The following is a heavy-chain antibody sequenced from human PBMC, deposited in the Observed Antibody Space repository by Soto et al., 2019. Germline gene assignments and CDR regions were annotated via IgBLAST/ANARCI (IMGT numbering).Heavy chain of an antibody. CDR2: VFRSGSI. CDR1: GGAMTTGRNF. Sequence: EKLCLTCNVSGGAMTTGRNFCSWIRQPPGKGLYLLGYVFRSGSINYSPSFKSRVTISIDTSKNQFSLMLKSVTAADTAVYFCARSTNMHSDYRFQ. D-gene: IGHD4-17*01. CDR3: ARSTNMHSDYRFQ. V-gene: IGHV4-61*01. J-gene: IGHJ1*01.